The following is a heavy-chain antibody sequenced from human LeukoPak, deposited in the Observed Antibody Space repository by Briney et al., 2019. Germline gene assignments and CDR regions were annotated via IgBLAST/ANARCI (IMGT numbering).Heavy chain of an antibody. CDR1: GYTLTELS. Sequence: ASVKVSCKVSGYTLTELSMHWVRQAPGKGLEWMGGFDPEDGETIYAQKFQGRVTMTGDTSTDTAYMELSSLRSEDTAVYYCATSGSGTWFDPWGQGTLVTVSS. CDR2: FDPEDGET. J-gene: IGHJ5*02. CDR3: ATSGSGTWFDP. V-gene: IGHV1-24*01. D-gene: IGHD3-10*01.